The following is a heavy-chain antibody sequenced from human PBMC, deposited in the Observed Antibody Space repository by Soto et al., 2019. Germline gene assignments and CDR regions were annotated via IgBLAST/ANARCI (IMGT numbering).Heavy chain of an antibody. J-gene: IGHJ4*02. D-gene: IGHD3-10*01. CDR1: GGSISSGGYY. CDR3: ARACPMGRGVIIEGDYFDY. Sequence: QVQLQESGPGLVKPSQTLSLTCTVSGGSISSGGYYWSWIRQHPGKGLEWIGYIYYSGSTDYNPSLESRVTWSVDTSKNLSTLRLSAVAAADTAVYYCARACPMGRGVIIEGDYFDYWGQGTLVAVAS. CDR2: IYYSGST. V-gene: IGHV4-31*03.